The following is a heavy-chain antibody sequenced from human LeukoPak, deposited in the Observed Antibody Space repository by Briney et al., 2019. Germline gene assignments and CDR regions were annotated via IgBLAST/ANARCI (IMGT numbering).Heavy chain of an antibody. CDR3: AKDRVVGIGVQLWLPLDY. CDR1: GFTCSDYS. CDR2: IGTAGDT. Sequence: GGSLRLSCEVSGFTCSDYSMNWVRQATGKGLEWVSAIGTAGDTYYPGSVKGRFTISRENAKNSLYLQMNSLRAEDTAVYYCAKDRVVGIGVQLWLPLDYWGQGTLVTVSS. J-gene: IGHJ4*02. V-gene: IGHV3-13*01. D-gene: IGHD5-18*01.